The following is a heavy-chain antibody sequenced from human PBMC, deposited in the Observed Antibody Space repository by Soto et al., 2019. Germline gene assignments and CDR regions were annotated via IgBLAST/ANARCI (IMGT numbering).Heavy chain of an antibody. J-gene: IGHJ6*03. Sequence: SETLSLTCTVSGGSISSYYWGWIRQPPGKGLEWIGYIYYSGSTNYNPSLKSRVTISVDTSKNQFSLKLSSVTAADTAVYYCARKGPYYYGSGPYYMDVWGKGTTVTVSS. D-gene: IGHD3-10*01. CDR3: ARKGPYYYGSGPYYMDV. V-gene: IGHV4-59*01. CDR1: GGSISSYY. CDR2: IYYSGST.